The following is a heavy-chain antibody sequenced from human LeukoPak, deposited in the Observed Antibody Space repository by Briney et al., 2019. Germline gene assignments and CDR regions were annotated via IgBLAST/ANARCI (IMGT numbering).Heavy chain of an antibody. CDR2: ISTSSSYI. D-gene: IGHD3-10*01. J-gene: IGHJ6*03. V-gene: IGHV3-21*04. Sequence: GGSLRLSCAASGFTFSSYSMNWVRQAPGKGLEWVSSISTSSSYIYYADSVKGRFTISRDNAKNSLYLQMISLRAEDTALYYCARALNSGGYMDVWGKGTTVTVSS. CDR3: ARALNSGGYMDV. CDR1: GFTFSSYS.